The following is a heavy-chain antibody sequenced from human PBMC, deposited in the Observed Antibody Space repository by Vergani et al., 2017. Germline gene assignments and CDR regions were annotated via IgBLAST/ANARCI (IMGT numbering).Heavy chain of an antibody. J-gene: IGHJ6*02. D-gene: IGHD1-1*01. CDR2: IYYSGPT. CDR1: GQSISSGYY. CDR3: VRLPGARTKWDDGYYYPYGMDV. Sequence: QGQLQESGPGLVKPSETLSLTCAVSGQSISSGYYWVWLRQPPRKGLEWFGSIYYSGPTYYNPALKSRVTLSLDTSTNQFSLRLNSVTAADTAVYYCVRLPGARTKWDDGYYYPYGMDVWGQGTTVTVSS. V-gene: IGHV4-38-2*01.